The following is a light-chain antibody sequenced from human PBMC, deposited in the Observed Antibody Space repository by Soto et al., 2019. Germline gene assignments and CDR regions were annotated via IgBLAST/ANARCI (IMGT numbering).Light chain of an antibody. CDR3: QQSYSNPWT. CDR2: AAS. V-gene: IGKV1-39*01. Sequence: DIKMTQSPSSLSASVGDRVTITCRASQSISNYLNWYQLKPGKVPKLLIYAASSLQSGVPSRFSGSGSGTDFTLTISSLQPEDFATYYCQQSYSNPWTFGQGTKVEI. CDR1: QSISNY. J-gene: IGKJ1*01.